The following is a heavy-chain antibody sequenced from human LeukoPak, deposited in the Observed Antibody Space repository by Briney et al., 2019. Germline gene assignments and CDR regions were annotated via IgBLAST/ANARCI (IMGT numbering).Heavy chain of an antibody. J-gene: IGHJ4*02. Sequence: TGGSLRLSCAASGFTFSNHGMHWVRQATGKGLDWVAVIWYDGSNKYYADSVKGRFTISRDNSKNTLYLQMNSLRAEDTAVYYCARVGGSGSYYIDYWGQGTLVTVSS. CDR1: GFTFSNHG. V-gene: IGHV3-33*01. CDR2: IWYDGSNK. CDR3: ARVGGSGSYYIDY. D-gene: IGHD3-10*01.